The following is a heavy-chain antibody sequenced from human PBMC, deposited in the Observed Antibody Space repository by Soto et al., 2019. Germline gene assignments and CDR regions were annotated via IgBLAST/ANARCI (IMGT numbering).Heavy chain of an antibody. V-gene: IGHV3-23*01. CDR1: GFTFSIYA. D-gene: IGHD3-16*02. CDR2: ISGSGGST. Sequence: WGSLLVSCAASGFTFSIYAMSWVRQAPGKGLDFLSGISGSGGSTYYADSVKGRFTISRDNSKNTLYLQMNSLRAEDTAVYYCAKDSRFDDYVWGSYRYRSLNFDYWGQGTMVTVSS. J-gene: IGHJ4*02. CDR3: AKDSRFDDYVWGSYRYRSLNFDY.